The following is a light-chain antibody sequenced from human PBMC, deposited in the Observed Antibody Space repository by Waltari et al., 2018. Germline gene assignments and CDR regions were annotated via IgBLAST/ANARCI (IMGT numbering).Light chain of an antibody. CDR2: AAS. Sequence: IQMTQSQSSLSASVGDRVSIICRASQSISSYLNWYLQKPGKAPKLLIYAASSLQSGVPSRFSGSGSGTDFTLTISSLQPEDFATYFCQQSYSTPPTWTFGQGTKVEIK. CDR1: QSISSY. V-gene: IGKV1-39*01. CDR3: QQSYSTPPTWT. J-gene: IGKJ1*01.